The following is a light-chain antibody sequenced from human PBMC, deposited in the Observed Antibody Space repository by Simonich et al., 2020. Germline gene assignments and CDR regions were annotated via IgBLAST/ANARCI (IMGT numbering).Light chain of an antibody. V-gene: IGLV1-44*01. CDR1: SLRSYY. J-gene: IGLJ3*02. CDR3: AAWDDSLNGWV. Sequence: SELTQDPAVSVALGQTVRITCQGDSLRSYYASWYQQLPGTAPKLLIYRNNKRPSGVPDRFSGSKSGTSASLAISGLQSEDEADYYCAAWDDSLNGWVFGGGTKLTVL. CDR2: RNN.